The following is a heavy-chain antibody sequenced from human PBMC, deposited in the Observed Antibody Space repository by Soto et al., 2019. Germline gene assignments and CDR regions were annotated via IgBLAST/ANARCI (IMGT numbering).Heavy chain of an antibody. D-gene: IGHD4-17*01. CDR3: ARVRPTKNNGDYSDAFDI. CDR1: GFTFSSYW. V-gene: IGHV3-7*05. Sequence: GGSLRLSCAASGFTFSSYWMSWVRQAPGKGLEWVANIKQDGSEKYYVDSVKGRFTISRDNAKNSLYLQMNSLRAEDTAVYYCARVRPTKNNGDYSDAFDIWGQGTMVTVSS. J-gene: IGHJ3*02. CDR2: IKQDGSEK.